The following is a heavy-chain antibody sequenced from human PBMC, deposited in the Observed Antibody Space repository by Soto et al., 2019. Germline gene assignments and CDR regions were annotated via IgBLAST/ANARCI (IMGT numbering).Heavy chain of an antibody. CDR2: ISYDGHNK. CDR1: GFTFTTFG. J-gene: IGHJ6*02. Sequence: QVQLVESGGGVVQPGGSLRLSCTASGFTFTTFGIHWVRQAPGKGLEWVALISYDGHNKYYSDSVKGRFTISRDNYKNTLSLQMNSLRAEDTAVYYRAKDLQAYGDYNYYYYGMDVWGQGTTVSVSS. D-gene: IGHD4-17*01. V-gene: IGHV3-30*18. CDR3: AKDLQAYGDYNYYYYGMDV.